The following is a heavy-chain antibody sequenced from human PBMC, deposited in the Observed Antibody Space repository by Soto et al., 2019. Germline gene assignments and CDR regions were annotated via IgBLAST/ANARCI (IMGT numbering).Heavy chain of an antibody. D-gene: IGHD3-22*01. Sequence: SENLSLTCTVSGCSISSSSYYCGWIRQPPDRGLEWIGSIYYSGSTYYNPSLKSRVTISVDTSKNQFSLKLSSVTAADTAVYYCARRLYYDSSGFEGGGMDVWGQGTTVTVS. CDR2: IYYSGST. CDR1: GCSISSSSYY. J-gene: IGHJ6*02. CDR3: ARRLYYDSSGFEGGGMDV. V-gene: IGHV4-39*01.